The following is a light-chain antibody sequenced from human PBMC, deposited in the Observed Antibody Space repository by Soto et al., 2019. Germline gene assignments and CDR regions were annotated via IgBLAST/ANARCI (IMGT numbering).Light chain of an antibody. Sequence: SYELTQPPSVSVAPGKTASITCGGTNIGSKSVHWDQQKPGQAPVLAIYYDSDRPSGIPGRFSGSNSGNTATLTISRVEAGDEADYYCQVWDSSSDHPGVFGGGTKLTVL. J-gene: IGLJ2*01. V-gene: IGLV3-21*04. CDR2: YDS. CDR3: QVWDSSSDHPGV. CDR1: NIGSKS.